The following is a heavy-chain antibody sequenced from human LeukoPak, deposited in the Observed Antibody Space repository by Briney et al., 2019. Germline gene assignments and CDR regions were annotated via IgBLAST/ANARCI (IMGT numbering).Heavy chain of an antibody. CDR1: GFTFSSYA. CDR2: ISGSDGST. Sequence: GGSLRLSCAASGFTFSSYAMSWVRQAPGKGLEWVSAISGSDGSTYYADSVKGRFTISRDNSKNTLYLQMNSLRAEDTAVYYCAKGEKATDGPGADAAIDYWGQGTLVTVSS. D-gene: IGHD6-25*01. CDR3: AKGEKATDGPGADAAIDY. V-gene: IGHV3-23*01. J-gene: IGHJ4*02.